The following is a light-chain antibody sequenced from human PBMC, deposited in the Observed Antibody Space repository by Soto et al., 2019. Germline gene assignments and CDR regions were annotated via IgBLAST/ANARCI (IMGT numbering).Light chain of an antibody. V-gene: IGKV3-11*01. CDR3: RLRAFRPEIS. CDR1: QNINNY. Sequence: EIVLTQSPATLSLSPGQEATLSCRASQNINNYLAWYRQQPGQAPSLLIFDASTRSTGIPRRFSGSGSWTDFTLTISSREPADFVIYYCRLRAFRPEISFGGGTRVEI. CDR2: DAS. J-gene: IGKJ4*01.